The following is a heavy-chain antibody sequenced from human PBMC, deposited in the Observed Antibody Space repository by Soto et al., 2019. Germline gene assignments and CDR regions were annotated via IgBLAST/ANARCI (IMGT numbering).Heavy chain of an antibody. V-gene: IGHV2-5*02. CDR3: AHRVLRTVFGLVTTTAIYFDF. J-gene: IGHJ4*01. D-gene: IGHD3-3*01. Sequence: QITLNESGPTVVRPTETLTLTCRFSGFSLTTSGVGLGWVRQSPGKAPEWLALIYWDDDKRYSESLKSRLTLTKDTSKNLVVLTVANLDPTDTATSYCAHRVLRTVFGLVTTTAIYFDFWGQATPVAVSS. CDR2: IYWDDDK. CDR1: GFSLTTSGVG.